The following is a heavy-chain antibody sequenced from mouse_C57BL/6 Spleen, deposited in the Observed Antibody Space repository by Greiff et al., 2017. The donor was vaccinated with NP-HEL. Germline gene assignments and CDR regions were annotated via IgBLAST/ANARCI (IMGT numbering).Heavy chain of an antibody. V-gene: IGHV5-4*01. J-gene: IGHJ2*01. CDR2: ISDGGSYT. CDR1: GFTFSSYA. D-gene: IGHD2-4*01. CDR3: ARDLGYDSDY. Sequence: EVHLVESGGGLVKPGGSLKLSCAASGFTFSSYAMSWVRQTPEKRLEWVATISDGGSYTYYPDNVKGRFTISRDNAKNNLYLQMSHLKSEDTAMYYCARDLGYDSDYWGQGTTLTVSS.